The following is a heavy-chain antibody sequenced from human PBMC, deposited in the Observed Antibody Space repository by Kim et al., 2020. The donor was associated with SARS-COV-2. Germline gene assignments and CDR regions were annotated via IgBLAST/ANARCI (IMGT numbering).Heavy chain of an antibody. J-gene: IGHJ3*02. D-gene: IGHD6-19*01. CDR3: ARQSGAIAVAGISAFDI. Sequence: GGSLRLSCAASGFTFSDYYMSWIRQAPGKGLEWVSYISSSSTYTNYADSVKGRFTISRDNARNSLFLQMSSLRAEDTAVYYCARQSGAIAVAGISAFDIWGQGTLVIVSS. CDR1: GFTFSDYY. CDR2: ISSSSTYT. V-gene: IGHV3-11*03.